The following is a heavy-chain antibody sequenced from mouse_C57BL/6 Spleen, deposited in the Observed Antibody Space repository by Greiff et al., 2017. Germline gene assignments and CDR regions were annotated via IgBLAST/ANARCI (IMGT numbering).Heavy chain of an antibody. CDR3: ARGGSYYYGSSYVFDY. CDR1: GYTFTDYY. J-gene: IGHJ2*01. Sequence: VQLVESGAELVRPGASVKLSCKASGYTFTDYYINWVKQRPGQGLEWIARIYPGSGNTYYNEKFKGKATMTAEKSSSTAYMQLSSLTSEDSAVYFCARGGSYYYGSSYVFDYWGQGTTLTVSS. CDR2: IYPGSGNT. D-gene: IGHD1-1*01. V-gene: IGHV1-76*01.